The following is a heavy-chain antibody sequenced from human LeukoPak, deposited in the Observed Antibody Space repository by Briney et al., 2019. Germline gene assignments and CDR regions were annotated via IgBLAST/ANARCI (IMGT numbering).Heavy chain of an antibody. J-gene: IGHJ4*02. CDR1: GGSISSYY. V-gene: IGHV4-59*01. CDR2: IYYSGST. D-gene: IGHD3-9*01. Sequence: SETLSLTCTVSGGSISSYYWSWIRQPPGKGLEWIGYIYYSGSTNYNPSLKSRVTISVDTSKNQFSLKLSSVTAADTAVYYCARARRYFDWSPFDYWGQGTLVTVSS. CDR3: ARARRYFDWSPFDY.